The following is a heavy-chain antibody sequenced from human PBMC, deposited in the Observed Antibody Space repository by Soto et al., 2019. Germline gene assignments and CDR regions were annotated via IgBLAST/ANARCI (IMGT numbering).Heavy chain of an antibody. J-gene: IGHJ4*02. CDR2: ISSDGSST. Sequence: EVQLVESGGGSVQPGGSLRLSCAASGFTFSSYWMHCLRQAPVKGLVCVSRISSDGSSTTYADSVKGRFTISRDNAKNTLYRQMNSLRVEDTGVYYCVIGEMATVWTFGYLGQGTLATVSS. V-gene: IGHV3-74*01. D-gene: IGHD4-4*01. CDR1: GFTFSSYW. CDR3: VIGEMATVWTFGY.